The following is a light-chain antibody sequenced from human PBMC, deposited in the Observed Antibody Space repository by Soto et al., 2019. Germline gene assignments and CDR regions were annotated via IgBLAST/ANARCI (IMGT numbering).Light chain of an antibody. CDR1: RSLDSGQ. CDR3: QQYGGSPRT. V-gene: IGKV3-20*01. Sequence: ESVLTQSPGTLSLSPGESATLSCRASRSLDSGQLAWYQQKVGRAPRLLIHDAFIRATGIPDRFSGSGSGTDFTLTIARLEPEDFAVYYCQQYGGSPRTFGQGTRLETK. CDR2: DAF. J-gene: IGKJ5*01.